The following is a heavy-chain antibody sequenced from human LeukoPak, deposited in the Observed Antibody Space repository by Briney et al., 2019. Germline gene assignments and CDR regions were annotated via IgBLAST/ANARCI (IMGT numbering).Heavy chain of an antibody. D-gene: IGHD2-2*02. CDR3: TLSIVVVPAAIFDY. Sequence: GGSLRLSCTASGFTFGDYAMSWVRQASGKGLEWVGFIRSKAYGGTTEYAASVKGRFTISRDDSKSIAYLQMNSLKTEDTAVYYCTLSIVVVPAAIFDYWGQGTLVTVSS. V-gene: IGHV3-49*04. J-gene: IGHJ4*02. CDR1: GFTFGDYA. CDR2: IRSKAYGGTT.